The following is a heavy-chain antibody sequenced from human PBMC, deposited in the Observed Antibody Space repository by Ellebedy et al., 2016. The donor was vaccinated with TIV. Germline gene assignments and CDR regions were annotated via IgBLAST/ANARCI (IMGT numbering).Heavy chain of an antibody. V-gene: IGHV3-23*01. CDR3: AKDGRSSGYSYGYEFDY. D-gene: IGHD5-18*01. Sequence: GESLKISCAASGFTFSSYALNWVRQAPGKGLECLSAISGSGGSTQYADSVKGRFTISRDNSKDTLYLQMNSLRAEDTAIYYCAKDGRSSGYSYGYEFDYWGQGTLVTVSS. CDR2: ISGSGGST. CDR1: GFTFSSYA. J-gene: IGHJ4*02.